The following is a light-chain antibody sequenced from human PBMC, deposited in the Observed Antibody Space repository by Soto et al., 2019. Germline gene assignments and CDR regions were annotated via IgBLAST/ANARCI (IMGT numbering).Light chain of an antibody. J-gene: IGKJ1*01. Sequence: VMTQSPATLSVSPGESATLSCRASQSISTKLAWYQQKPGQAPMLLIHGASTRATGIQVRFSGSGSGTEFTLTIRRLEPEDFAVYYCMQRSDWRTFGRGTKVDIK. CDR1: QSISTK. CDR2: GAS. CDR3: MQRSDWRT. V-gene: IGKV3-15*01.